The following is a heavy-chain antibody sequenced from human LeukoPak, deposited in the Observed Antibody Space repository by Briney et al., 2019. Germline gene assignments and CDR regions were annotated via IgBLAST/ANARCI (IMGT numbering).Heavy chain of an antibody. D-gene: IGHD4-17*01. CDR2: ISNSGSTI. V-gene: IGHV3-48*03. CDR3: AKEYGDFPFDY. CDR1: GFPLSSYE. J-gene: IGHJ4*02. Sequence: GGSLRLSCAASGFPLSSYEMKWVRQATGEGLEGVSYISNSGSTIYYAASVKGRFTISRDNSKNTLYLQMNSLRAEDTAVYYCAKEYGDFPFDYWGQGTLVTVSS.